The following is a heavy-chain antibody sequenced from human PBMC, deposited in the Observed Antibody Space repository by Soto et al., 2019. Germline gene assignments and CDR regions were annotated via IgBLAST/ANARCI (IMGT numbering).Heavy chain of an antibody. CDR1: GFTFSSYG. J-gene: IGHJ4*02. D-gene: IGHD4-4*01. V-gene: IGHV3-23*01. Sequence: GGSLRLSCAASGFTFSSYGMSWVRQAPGKGLEWVSSISGRGGNTYYADSVKGRFTISRDNSKNTLYLQMNSLRVEDTAVYYCAKERTVTMADFDYWGQGTLVTVSS. CDR2: ISGRGGNT. CDR3: AKERTVTMADFDY.